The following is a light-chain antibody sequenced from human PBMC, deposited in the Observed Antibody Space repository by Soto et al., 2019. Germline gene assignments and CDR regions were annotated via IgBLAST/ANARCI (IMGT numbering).Light chain of an antibody. CDR3: QQLNSYPLT. V-gene: IGKV1-9*01. CDR2: AAS. Sequence: IRLTQSPASLSASFGDRVTITCGASQGISSYLAWYQQKPGKAPKLLIYAASTLQSGVPSRFSGSGYGTDFNLTISRLETEDFATYYCQQLNSYPLTFGGGTKVDIK. J-gene: IGKJ4*01. CDR1: QGISSY.